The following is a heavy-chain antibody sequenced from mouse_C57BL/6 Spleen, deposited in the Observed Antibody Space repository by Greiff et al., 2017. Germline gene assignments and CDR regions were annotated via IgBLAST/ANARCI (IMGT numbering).Heavy chain of an antibody. CDR2: IDPSDSET. CDR1: GYTFTSYW. Sequence: VQLQQPGAELVRPGSSVKLSCKASGYTFTSYWMHWVKQRPIQGLEWIGNIDPSDSETHYNQKFKDKATLTVDKSSSTAYMQHSSLTSEDSAVYYCAREGTTVVAHYYAMDYGGQGTSVTVSS. CDR3: AREGTTVVAHYYAMDY. V-gene: IGHV1-52*01. D-gene: IGHD1-1*01. J-gene: IGHJ4*01.